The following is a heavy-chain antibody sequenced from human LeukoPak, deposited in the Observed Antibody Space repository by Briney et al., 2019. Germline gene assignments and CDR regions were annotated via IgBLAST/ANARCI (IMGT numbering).Heavy chain of an antibody. CDR3: ARDGTRRYMDV. CDR1: GGSFSGYY. V-gene: IGHV4-34*01. Sequence: SETLSLTCAVYGGSFSGYYWSWIRQPPGKGLEWMGEINHSGSTNYNPSLKSRVTISVDTSKNQFSLKLSSVTAADTAVYYCARDGTRRYMDVWGKGTTVTVSS. CDR2: INHSGST. J-gene: IGHJ6*03. D-gene: IGHD1-14*01.